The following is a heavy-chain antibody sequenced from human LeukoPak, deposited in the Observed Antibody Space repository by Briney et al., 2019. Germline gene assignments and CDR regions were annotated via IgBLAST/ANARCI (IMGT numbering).Heavy chain of an antibody. CDR3: ASTKLGYSSGWH. D-gene: IGHD6-19*01. Sequence: SETLSLTCSVSGGSFSNFYWSWIRQPPGKGLEWIGYISDSGTTNYNPSLTSRVTISVDTSKNQFSLNLSSVTASDTAIYYCASTKLGYSSGWHWGQGTLVTVSS. CDR2: ISDSGTT. CDR1: GGSFSNFY. V-gene: IGHV4-4*08. J-gene: IGHJ4*02.